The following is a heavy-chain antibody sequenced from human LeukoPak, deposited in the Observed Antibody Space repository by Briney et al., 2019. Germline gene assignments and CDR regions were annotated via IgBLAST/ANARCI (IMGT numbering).Heavy chain of an antibody. V-gene: IGHV3-30-3*01. Sequence: PGRSLRLSCAASGFTFSSCAMHWVRQAPGKGLEWVAVISYDGSNKYYADSVKGRFTISRDNSKNTLYLQMNSLRAEDTAVYYCARVYSSGWYEDYWGQGTLVTVSS. CDR1: GFTFSSCA. D-gene: IGHD6-19*01. J-gene: IGHJ4*02. CDR2: ISYDGSNK. CDR3: ARVYSSGWYEDY.